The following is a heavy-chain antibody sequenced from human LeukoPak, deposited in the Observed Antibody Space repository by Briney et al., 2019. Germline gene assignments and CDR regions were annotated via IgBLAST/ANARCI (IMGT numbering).Heavy chain of an antibody. D-gene: IGHD3-16*02. Sequence: PSETLSLTCTVSGGSISSHYWRWIRQPPGKGLEGIEYIYYSGSTYYNPSVKSRVTISVDTSKNQFSLKLSPVTAADTAVYYCAREGQGYPHWGQGTLVTVSS. CDR1: GGSISSHY. J-gene: IGHJ4*02. CDR3: AREGQGYPH. CDR2: IYYSGST. V-gene: IGHV4-59*06.